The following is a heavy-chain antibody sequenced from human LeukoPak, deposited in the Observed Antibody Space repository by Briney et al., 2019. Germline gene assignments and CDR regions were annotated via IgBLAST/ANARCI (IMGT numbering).Heavy chain of an antibody. Sequence: SVRVSCKASGGTFRNYAISWVRQAPGQGLEWMGGIIPIFGTANYAQKFQGRVTITADESTSTAYIELSSLRSEDTAVYYCARGWDSSGQIPFFYWGQGTLVTVSA. V-gene: IGHV1-69*13. CDR1: GGTFRNYA. CDR2: IIPIFGTA. J-gene: IGHJ4*02. CDR3: ARGWDSSGQIPFFY. D-gene: IGHD3-22*01.